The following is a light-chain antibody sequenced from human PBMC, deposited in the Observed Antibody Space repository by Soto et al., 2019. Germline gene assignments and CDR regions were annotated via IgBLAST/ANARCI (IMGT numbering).Light chain of an antibody. J-gene: IGKJ4*01. CDR1: QSVSNDY. CDR2: SVS. CDR3: QQRSNWPLT. V-gene: IGKV3D-20*02. Sequence: EMVLTQSPGTLSLSPGDRATLSCMASQSVSNDYVAWVQQKPGQTPRLLIYSVSSRATGIPDRFSGSGSGTDFTLTISSLEPEDFAVYYCQQRSNWPLTFGGGTKVDI.